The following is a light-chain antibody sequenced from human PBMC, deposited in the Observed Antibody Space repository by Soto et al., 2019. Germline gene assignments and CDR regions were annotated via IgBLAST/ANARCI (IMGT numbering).Light chain of an antibody. Sequence: DIQMTQSPSTLSASVGDRVTITCRASQSIKNWLAWYQQKPGEAPKLLIYKASTVESGVPSRFSGSGSGTELTLTISCLQPDDVATYYCQQYSSYSQFTFGPGTKVDIK. CDR1: QSIKNW. CDR2: KAS. J-gene: IGKJ3*01. CDR3: QQYSSYSQFT. V-gene: IGKV1-5*03.